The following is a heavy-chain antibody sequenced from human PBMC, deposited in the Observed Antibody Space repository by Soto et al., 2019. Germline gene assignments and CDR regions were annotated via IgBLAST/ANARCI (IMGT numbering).Heavy chain of an antibody. D-gene: IGHD3-16*01. CDR3: AKGGDYVWGSYG. V-gene: IGHV3-23*01. Sequence: LRLSCAASGFTFSSYAMSWVRQAPGKGLEWVSAISASGGNTYYADSVKGRFTISRDNSKNTLSLQMNSLRAEDTAVYYCAKGGDYVWGSYGWGQGTLVTVSS. CDR1: GFTFSSYA. CDR2: ISASGGNT. J-gene: IGHJ4*02.